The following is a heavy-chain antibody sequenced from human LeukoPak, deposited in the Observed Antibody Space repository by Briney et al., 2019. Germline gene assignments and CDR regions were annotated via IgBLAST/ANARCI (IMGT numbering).Heavy chain of an antibody. CDR3: ARRDYYDSSGYDY. CDR1: GFTFSNYA. Sequence: GGSLRLSCAASGFTFSNYAMNWVRQAPGEGLEWVSSISGRSTDIYYADSVKGRFTISRDNAKNSLYLQMNSLRAEDTAVYYCARRDYYDSSGYDYWGQGTLVTVSS. V-gene: IGHV3-21*01. J-gene: IGHJ4*02. CDR2: ISGRSTDI. D-gene: IGHD3-22*01.